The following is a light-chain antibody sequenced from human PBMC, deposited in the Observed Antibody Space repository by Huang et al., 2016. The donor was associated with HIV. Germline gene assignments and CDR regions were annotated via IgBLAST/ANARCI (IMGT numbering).Light chain of an antibody. CDR1: QDISTY. J-gene: IGKJ4*01. V-gene: IGKV1-8*01. Sequence: AIQMTQSPSSLSASTGDRVTISCRARQDISTYLAWYQQKPGKAPKLLIYGASTLQNGVPSRFSGSGSVTDFTLTITYLQSEDFATYYCQQHYNYPLTFGGGTKMEIK. CDR2: GAS. CDR3: QQHYNYPLT.